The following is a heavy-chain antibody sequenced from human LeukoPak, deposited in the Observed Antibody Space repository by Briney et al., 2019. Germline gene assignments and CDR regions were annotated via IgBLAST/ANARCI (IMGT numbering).Heavy chain of an antibody. J-gene: IGHJ6*03. CDR3: ARGPPSEDGDYYYYMDV. CDR1: GYTFTSCE. V-gene: IGHV1-8*03. Sequence: ASVKVSCKASGYTFTSCEINWVRQATGQGLEWMGWMDPSRGNTGFAQKFQGRVSLTRDTSTSTAYMELSSLTSEDTAVYYCARGPPSEDGDYYYYMDVWGKGTTVTVSS. CDR2: MDPSRGNT. D-gene: IGHD4-17*01.